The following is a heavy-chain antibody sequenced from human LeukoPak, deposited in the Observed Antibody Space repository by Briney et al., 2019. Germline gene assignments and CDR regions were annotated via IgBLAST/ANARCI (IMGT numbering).Heavy chain of an antibody. CDR3: TRTRRSTPGLDDFDI. J-gene: IGHJ3*02. CDR2: ISSSGRFI. Sequence: GGSLRLSCAASGFTFNTYSMTWVRQAPGKGLEWVSSISSSGRFIYYADSVRGRFTVSRDNARNSLSLQMNSLGAEDTAIYYCTRTRRSTPGLDDFDIWGQGTIVTVSS. CDR1: GFTFNTYS. V-gene: IGHV3-21*01. D-gene: IGHD5/OR15-5a*01.